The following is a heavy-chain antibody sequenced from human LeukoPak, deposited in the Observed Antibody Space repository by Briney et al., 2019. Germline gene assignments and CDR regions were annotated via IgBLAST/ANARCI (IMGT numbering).Heavy chain of an antibody. Sequence: PSETLSLTCTVSGGSISSSSYYWGWIRQPPGKGLEWIGSIYYSGSTYYNPSLKSRVTISVDTPKNQFSLKLTSVTAADTAVYYCARVALYDTSGYRHWCLDLWGRGTLVSVSS. CDR2: IYYSGST. D-gene: IGHD3-22*01. CDR3: ARVALYDTSGYRHWCLDL. V-gene: IGHV4-39*07. J-gene: IGHJ2*01. CDR1: GGSISSSSYY.